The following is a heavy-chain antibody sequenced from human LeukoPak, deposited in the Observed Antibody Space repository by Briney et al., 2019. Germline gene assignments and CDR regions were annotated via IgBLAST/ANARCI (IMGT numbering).Heavy chain of an antibody. V-gene: IGHV4-30-2*01. D-gene: IGHD3-3*01. Sequence: SSQTLSLTCTVSGGSISSGGYYWSWIRQPPGKGLEWIGYIYHSGSTYYNPSLKSRVTISVDRSKNQFSLKLSSVTAADTAVYYCARISWYYDFWSGSGWFDPWGQGTLVTVSS. CDR1: GGSISSGGYY. J-gene: IGHJ5*02. CDR2: IYHSGST. CDR3: ARISWYYDFWSGSGWFDP.